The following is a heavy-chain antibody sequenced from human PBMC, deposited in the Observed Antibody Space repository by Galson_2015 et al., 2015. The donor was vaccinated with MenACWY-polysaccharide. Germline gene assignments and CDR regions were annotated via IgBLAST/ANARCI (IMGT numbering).Heavy chain of an antibody. CDR2: IYSSDSDT. D-gene: IGHD3-3*01. V-gene: IGHV5-51*01. CDR3: ARVSGYYSADY. CDR1: GYSFSNYW. J-gene: IGHJ4*02. Sequence: SGAEVKKPGESLKISCQGSGYSFSNYWLGWVRQMPGKGLEWMGIIYSSDSDTRYSPSFQGQVSISVDKSISTAYLQWSSLKASDTAMYYCARVSGYYSADYWGQGTLVTVSS.